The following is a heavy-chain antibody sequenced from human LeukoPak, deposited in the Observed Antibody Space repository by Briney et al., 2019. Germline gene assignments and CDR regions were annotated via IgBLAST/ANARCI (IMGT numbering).Heavy chain of an antibody. CDR1: GGSIGSYY. CDR3: ARQYYYDSSGYWSLDP. Sequence: SETLSLTCTVSGGSIGSYYWSWIRQPPGEGLQWIGYSFPSGSTNFNPSLEGRVTISIDASKNHFSLKMTSVTAADTAVYYCARQYYYDSSGYWSLDPWGQGILVTVSS. CDR2: SFPSGST. J-gene: IGHJ5*02. D-gene: IGHD3-22*01. V-gene: IGHV4-4*09.